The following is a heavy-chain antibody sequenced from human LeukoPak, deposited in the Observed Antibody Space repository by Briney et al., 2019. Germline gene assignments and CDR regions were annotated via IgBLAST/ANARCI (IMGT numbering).Heavy chain of an antibody. V-gene: IGHV3-21*01. J-gene: IGHJ4*02. CDR1: GFTFSSYS. CDR2: ISSSSSYI. CDR3: ARGTRLRQATTAPEAGC. Sequence: KPGGSLRLSCAASGFTFSSYSMNWVRQAPGKGLEWVSSISSSSSYIYYADSVKGRFTISRDNAKNSLYLQMNSLRAEDTAVYYCARGTRLRQATTAPEAGCWGQGTLVTVSS. D-gene: IGHD5-12*01.